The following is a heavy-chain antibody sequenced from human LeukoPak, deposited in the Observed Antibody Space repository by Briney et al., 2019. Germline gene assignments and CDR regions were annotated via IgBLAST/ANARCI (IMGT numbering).Heavy chain of an antibody. CDR1: GGSISSYY. J-gene: IGHJ5*02. V-gene: IGHV4-59*08. Sequence: SETLSLTCTVSGGSISSYYWSWIRQPPGKGLEWIGCIYYSGSTNYNPSLKSRVTISVDTSKNQFSLKLSSVTAADTAVYYCAKYNWNASNNWFDPWGQGTLVTVSS. D-gene: IGHD1-1*01. CDR2: IYYSGST. CDR3: AKYNWNASNNWFDP.